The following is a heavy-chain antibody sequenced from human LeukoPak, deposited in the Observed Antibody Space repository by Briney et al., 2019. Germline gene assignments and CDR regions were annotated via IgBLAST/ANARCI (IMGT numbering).Heavy chain of an antibody. D-gene: IGHD5-24*01. J-gene: IGHJ4*02. CDR2: IKQEGSDK. V-gene: IGHV3-7*01. Sequence: GGSLRLSCAASGFTFSNYWMNWVRQAPGKGLEWVANIKQEGSDKNYVGSVRGRFTISRGNAKNLLYLLMHSLRVEGTAVYYCARSGSNGDDYWGQGTLVTVSS. CDR3: ARSGSNGDDY. CDR1: GFTFSNYW.